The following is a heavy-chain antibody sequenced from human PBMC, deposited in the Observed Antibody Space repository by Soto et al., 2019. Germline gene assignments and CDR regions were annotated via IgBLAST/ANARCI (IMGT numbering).Heavy chain of an antibody. CDR3: ARDTTHTGPHDYGDYDLGPVAFDI. CDR2: IWYDGSNK. J-gene: IGHJ3*02. V-gene: IGHV3-33*01. D-gene: IGHD4-17*01. Sequence: QVQLVESGGGVVQPGRSLRLSCAASGFTFSSYGMHWVRQAPGKGLEWMAVIWYDGSNKYYADSVKGRFAISRDNSKNTLYLQMNSLRAEDTAVYYCARDTTHTGPHDYGDYDLGPVAFDIWGQGTMVTVSS. CDR1: GFTFSSYG.